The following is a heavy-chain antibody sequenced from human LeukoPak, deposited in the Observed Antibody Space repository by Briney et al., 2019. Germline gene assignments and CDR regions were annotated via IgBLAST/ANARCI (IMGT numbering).Heavy chain of an antibody. CDR1: GFTFSSYE. D-gene: IGHD2-2*01. J-gene: IGHJ4*02. V-gene: IGHV3-48*03. CDR3: DCSSATCYAAGDY. CDR2: ISSSGSTI. Sequence: HPGGSLRLSCAASGFTFSSYEMNWVRQAPGKGLEWVSYISSSGSTIYYADSVKGRFTISRDNAKNSLYLQMNSLRAEDTAVYYCDCSSATCYAAGDYWGQGTLVTVSS.